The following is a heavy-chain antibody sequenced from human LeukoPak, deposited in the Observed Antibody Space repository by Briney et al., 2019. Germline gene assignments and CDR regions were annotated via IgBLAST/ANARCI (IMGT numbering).Heavy chain of an antibody. V-gene: IGHV4-34*09. J-gene: IGHJ4*02. CDR3: ARETNVDTAMVGNYFDY. Sequence: PSETLSLTCAVYGGSFSGYYWSWIRQPPGKGLEWIGEINHSGSTNYNPSLKSRVTISVDTSKNQFSLKLSSVTAADTAVYYCARETNVDTAMVGNYFDYWGQGTLVTVSS. CDR2: INHSGST. D-gene: IGHD5-18*01. CDR1: GGSFSGYY.